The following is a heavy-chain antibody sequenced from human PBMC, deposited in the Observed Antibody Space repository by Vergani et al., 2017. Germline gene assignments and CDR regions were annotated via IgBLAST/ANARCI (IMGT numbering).Heavy chain of an antibody. CDR1: GGSISSGGYY. V-gene: IGHV4-31*03. CDR3: ARDASVPGGINWFDP. CDR2: IYYSGST. D-gene: IGHD2-2*01. Sequence: QVQLQESGPGLVKPSQTLSLTCTVSGGSISSGGYYWSWIRQHPGKGLEWIGYIYYSGSTYYNPSLKSRVTISVDTSKNQFSLKLSAVTAADTAVYSCARDASVPGGINWFDPWGQGTRVTVSS. J-gene: IGHJ5*02.